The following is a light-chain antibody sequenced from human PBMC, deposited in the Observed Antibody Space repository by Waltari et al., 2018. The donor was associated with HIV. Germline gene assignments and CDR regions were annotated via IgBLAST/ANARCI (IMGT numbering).Light chain of an antibody. J-gene: IGLJ2*01. V-gene: IGLV2-8*01. CDR3: ASHAGSKDV. Sequence: QSALTQPPSASGSPGQSVTISCTATSSAVGAYTSVSWFKQHPGKAPKLMIYDVTKRPSGVPDRFSGSKSGNTASLTVSGLQAEDEADYYCASHAGSKDVFGGGTRLTVL. CDR1: SSAVGAYTS. CDR2: DVT.